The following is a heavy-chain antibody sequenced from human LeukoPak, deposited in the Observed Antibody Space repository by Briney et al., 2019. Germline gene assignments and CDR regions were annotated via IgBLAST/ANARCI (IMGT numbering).Heavy chain of an antibody. V-gene: IGHV4-34*08. J-gene: IGHJ4*02. CDR3: ATLGEYYDTSGYYYN. CDR1: GFTFSDYY. Sequence: GSLRLSCAASGFTFSDYYMSWVRQPPGKGLEWIGEINHSGSTYYNPSLKSRVTISVDTSKKQFSLKVTSVTAADTAVYYCATLGEYYDTSGYYYNWGQGTLVTVSS. D-gene: IGHD3-22*01. CDR2: INHSGST.